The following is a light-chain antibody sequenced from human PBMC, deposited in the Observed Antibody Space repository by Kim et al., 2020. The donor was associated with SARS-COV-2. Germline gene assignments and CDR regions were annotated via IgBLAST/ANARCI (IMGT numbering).Light chain of an antibody. CDR1: SGHSSYA. CDR2: LNSDGNY. Sequence: ASVNRPCTLGSGHSSYAIAGHQQQPAKGTRYLMKLNSDGNYIKGDGIPDRFSGSSSGAERYLSISSLQSEDEADYYCQTWGPGIRVFGGGTQLTVL. CDR3: QTWGPGIRV. V-gene: IGLV4-69*01. J-gene: IGLJ3*02.